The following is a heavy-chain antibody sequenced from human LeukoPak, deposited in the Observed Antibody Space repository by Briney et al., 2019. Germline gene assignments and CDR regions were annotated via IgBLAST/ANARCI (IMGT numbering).Heavy chain of an antibody. D-gene: IGHD6-13*01. J-gene: IGHJ4*02. CDR2: INPNSGGT. Sequence: ASVKVSCKASGYTFTGYYMHWVRQAPGQGLEWMGWINPNSGGTNYAQKFQGRVTMTRDTSTSTVYMELSSLRSEDTAVYYCASLARSWSYYFDYWGQGTLVTVSS. CDR1: GYTFTGYY. V-gene: IGHV1-2*02. CDR3: ASLARSWSYYFDY.